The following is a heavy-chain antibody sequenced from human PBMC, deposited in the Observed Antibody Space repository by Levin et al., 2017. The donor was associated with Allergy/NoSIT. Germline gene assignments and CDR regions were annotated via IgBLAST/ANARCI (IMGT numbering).Heavy chain of an antibody. CDR2: ISAYNGNT. J-gene: IGHJ6*02. CDR1: GYTFTSYG. D-gene: IGHD5-18*01. V-gene: IGHV1-18*01. Sequence: ASVKVSCKASGYTFTSYGISWVRQAPGQGLEWMGWISAYNGNTNYAQKLQGRVTMTTDTSTSTAYMELRSLRSDDTAVYYCARDLAGYSYGYAFNYYYGMDVWGQGTTVTVSS. CDR3: ARDLAGYSYGYAFNYYYGMDV.